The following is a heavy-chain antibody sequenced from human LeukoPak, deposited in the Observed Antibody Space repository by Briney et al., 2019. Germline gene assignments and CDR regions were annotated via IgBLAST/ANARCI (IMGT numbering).Heavy chain of an antibody. J-gene: IGHJ4*02. V-gene: IGHV3-66*02. CDR3: ARWEIRGTAHQLDY. CDR1: GFTVSSND. D-gene: IGHD1-7*01. Sequence: GGSLRLSCAASGFTVSSNDMNWVRQAPGKGLEWVSVIYSGGSTFSVDSVKGRFTISRDNAKNSMYLQMNRLRVEDTAVYYCARWEIRGTAHQLDYWGQGTLVTVSS. CDR2: IYSGGST.